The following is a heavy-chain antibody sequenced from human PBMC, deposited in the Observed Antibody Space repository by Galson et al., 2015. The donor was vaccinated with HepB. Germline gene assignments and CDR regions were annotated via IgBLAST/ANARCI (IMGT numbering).Heavy chain of an antibody. Sequence: SLRLSCAASGFTFSNYAMSWVRQAPGKGLEWVSYIDTGGTTIYYADSVKGRFTISRDTARNSLYLQVNSLRADDTAVYYCARGRCYGRTVKKNYYFYMDVWGKGTTVTVSS. CDR2: IDTGGTTI. CDR3: ARGRCYGRTVKKNYYFYMDV. D-gene: IGHD2-8*02. CDR1: GFTFSNYA. V-gene: IGHV3-11*01. J-gene: IGHJ6*03.